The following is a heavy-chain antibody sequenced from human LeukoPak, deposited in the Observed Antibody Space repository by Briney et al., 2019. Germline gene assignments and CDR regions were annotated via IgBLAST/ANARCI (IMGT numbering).Heavy chain of an antibody. CDR1: GFTFSSHE. CDR2: ISSSGSTI. V-gene: IGHV3-48*03. J-gene: IGHJ4*02. CDR3: ARIRYSSSFGD. D-gene: IGHD6-13*01. Sequence: GGSLRLSCAASGFTFSSHEMNWVRQAPGKGLEWVSYISSSGSTIYYADSVKGRFTISRDNAKNSLYLQMNSLRAEDTAVYYCARIRYSSSFGDWGQGTLVTVSS.